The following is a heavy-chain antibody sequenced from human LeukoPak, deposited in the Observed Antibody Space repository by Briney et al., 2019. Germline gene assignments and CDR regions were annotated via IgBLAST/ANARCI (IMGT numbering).Heavy chain of an antibody. CDR2: MNPNSGKT. V-gene: IGHV1-8*01. J-gene: IGHJ5*02. Sequence: GASVKVSCKASGYTFTSYDIDWVRQATGQGLEWMGWMNPNSGKTGYAQKFQGRVTMTRNTSISTAYMELSRLRSEDTALYYCVRDRITMVRGSRDWFDPWGQGTLVTVSS. D-gene: IGHD3-10*01. CDR1: GYTFTSYD. CDR3: VRDRITMVRGSRDWFDP.